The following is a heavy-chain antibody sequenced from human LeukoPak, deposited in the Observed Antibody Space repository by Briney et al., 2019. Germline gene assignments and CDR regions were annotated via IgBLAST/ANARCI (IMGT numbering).Heavy chain of an antibody. CDR1: VFTFSSDA. Sequence: GGSLRLSCAAPVFTFSSDAMSWVRQAPGKGLEWVSAIIGSGGSTYYADSVKGRFTISRDNSKNTLYLQMNSLRAEDTAVYYCAKEGGYCSSTSCYPYYFDYWGQGTLVTVS. J-gene: IGHJ4*02. D-gene: IGHD2-2*01. V-gene: IGHV3-23*01. CDR2: IIGSGGST. CDR3: AKEGGYCSSTSCYPYYFDY.